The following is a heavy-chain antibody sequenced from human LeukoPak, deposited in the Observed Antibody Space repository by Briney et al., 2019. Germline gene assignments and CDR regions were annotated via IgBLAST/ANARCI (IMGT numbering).Heavy chain of an antibody. CDR2: ITPTSTST. CDR3: ATVYYDSSAYGDLDS. Sequence: GGSLRLSCAASGIAFRSFTMHWVRQAPGKGLEGVSSITPTSTSTVYADSVKGRFTISRDNAKNSLYLQMNSLRAEDTAVYHCATVYYDSSAYGDLDSWGQGTPVTVSS. D-gene: IGHD3-22*01. CDR1: GIAFRSFT. V-gene: IGHV3-21*01. J-gene: IGHJ4*02.